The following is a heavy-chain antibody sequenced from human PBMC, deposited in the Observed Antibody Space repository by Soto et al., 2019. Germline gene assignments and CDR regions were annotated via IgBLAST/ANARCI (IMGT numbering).Heavy chain of an antibody. Sequence: GGSLRLSCAASGFTFSSYSMNWIRQAPGKGLEWVSSISSSSSYIYYADSVKGRFTISRDNAKNSLYLQMNSLRAEDTAVYYCARSIAVAYNDAFDIWGQGTMVTVSS. D-gene: IGHD6-19*01. CDR1: GFTFSSYS. V-gene: IGHV3-21*01. CDR3: ARSIAVAYNDAFDI. J-gene: IGHJ3*02. CDR2: ISSSSSYI.